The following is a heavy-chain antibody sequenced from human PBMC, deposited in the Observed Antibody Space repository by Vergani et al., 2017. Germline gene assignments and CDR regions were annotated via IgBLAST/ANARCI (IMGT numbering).Heavy chain of an antibody. Sequence: QVQLQESGPGLVKPSETLSLTCAVSGFSIDNGSYWDWIRQPPGKGLEWIGSIYRTGRTHFNPSLKSRVTISLDTSNNHFSLRLNSLTAADTAVYYCARRSGIVYDIFSVTQFFFDFWGQGTLVTVSS. D-gene: IGHD3-9*01. CDR3: ARRSGIVYDIFSVTQFFFDF. CDR2: IYRTGRT. V-gene: IGHV4-38-2*01. J-gene: IGHJ4*02. CDR1: GFSIDNGSY.